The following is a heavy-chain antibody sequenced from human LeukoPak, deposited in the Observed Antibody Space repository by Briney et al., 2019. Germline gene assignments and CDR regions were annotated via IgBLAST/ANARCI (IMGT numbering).Heavy chain of an antibody. Sequence: GGSLRLSCAASGSTFSSYSMNWVRQAPGKGLEWVSSISSSSSYIYYADSVKGRFTISRDNAKNSLYLQMNSLRAEDTAVYYCARDRSSSWSEFDYWGQGTLVTVSS. CDR1: GSTFSSYS. D-gene: IGHD6-13*01. CDR2: ISSSSSYI. J-gene: IGHJ4*02. V-gene: IGHV3-21*01. CDR3: ARDRSSSWSEFDY.